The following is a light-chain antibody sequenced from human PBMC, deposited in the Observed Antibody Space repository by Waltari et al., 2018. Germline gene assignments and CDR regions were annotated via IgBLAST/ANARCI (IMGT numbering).Light chain of an antibody. J-gene: IGLJ2*01. CDR2: GNS. V-gene: IGLV1-40*01. Sequence: QSGLTQPPSVSGAPGQRVTISCTGSSSNIGAGYDVHWYQLLPGTAPNLLIYGNSNRPSGVPDGFSGSKSGTSASRGITGLQAEDEAGYYCQSYDSSLSGAVFGGGTKLTVL. CDR3: QSYDSSLSGAV. CDR1: SSNIGAGYD.